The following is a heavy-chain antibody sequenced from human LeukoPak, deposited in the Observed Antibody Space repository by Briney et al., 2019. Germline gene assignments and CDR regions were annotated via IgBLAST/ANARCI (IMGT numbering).Heavy chain of an antibody. CDR2: ISYDGSNK. CDR3: ASGDFWSGYSMDV. Sequence: GGSLRLSCAASGFTFSSYAMYWVRQAPGKGLEWVAVISYDGSNKYYADSVKGRFTISRDNSKNTLYLQMNSLRAEDTAVYYCASGDFWSGYSMDVWGKGTTVTVSS. V-gene: IGHV3-30-3*01. CDR1: GFTFSSYA. J-gene: IGHJ6*04. D-gene: IGHD3-3*01.